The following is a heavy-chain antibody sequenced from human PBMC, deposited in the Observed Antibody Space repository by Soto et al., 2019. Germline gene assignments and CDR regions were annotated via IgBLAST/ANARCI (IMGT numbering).Heavy chain of an antibody. Sequence: GGSLRLSCAPAGFTFSSYWMSWVRQAPGKGLEWVANIKQDGSEKYYVDSVKGRFTISRDNAKNSLYLQMNSLRAEDTAVYYCARAGTGRYYYYYYGMDVWGQGTTVTVSS. J-gene: IGHJ6*02. V-gene: IGHV3-7*03. CDR1: GFTFSSYW. D-gene: IGHD7-27*01. CDR3: ARAGTGRYYYYYYGMDV. CDR2: IKQDGSEK.